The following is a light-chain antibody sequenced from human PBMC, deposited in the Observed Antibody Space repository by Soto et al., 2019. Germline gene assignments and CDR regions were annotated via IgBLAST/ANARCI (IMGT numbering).Light chain of an antibody. CDR2: LGY. CDR1: QSLVHSNGYNY. V-gene: IGKV2-28*01. Sequence: DIVMTQSPVSLSVTPGEPASISCRSSQSLVHSNGYNYVDWYLQKPGQSPQLLFSLGYYRSSGVPHRFGGSGSGTDFTLEISRVEAEDVGVYYCMQALQTPLTFGGGNTAESK. CDR3: MQALQTPLT. J-gene: IGKJ4*01.